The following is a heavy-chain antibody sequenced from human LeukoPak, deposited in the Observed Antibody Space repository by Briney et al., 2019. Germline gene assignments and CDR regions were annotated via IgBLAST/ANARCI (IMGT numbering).Heavy chain of an antibody. CDR2: ISDDFGT. V-gene: IGHV3-23*01. Sequence: PGESLRLSCAASGFTFSSYAMSFLRRAPGKGLEWVSAISDDFGTYHAPSVKGPFTISRDNSRNTLYLQMSSLRAEDTAVYYCARGNSGHCTGATCNALDYWGRGTLVT. CDR1: GFTFSSYA. J-gene: IGHJ4*02. D-gene: IGHD2-8*02. CDR3: ARGNSGHCTGATCNALDY.